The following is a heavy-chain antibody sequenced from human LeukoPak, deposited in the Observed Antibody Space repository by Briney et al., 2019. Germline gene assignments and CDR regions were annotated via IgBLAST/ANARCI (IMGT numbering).Heavy chain of an antibody. V-gene: IGHV4-31*03. CDR3: ASHDFWSGCIDY. CDR1: GGSISSGGYY. D-gene: IGHD3-3*01. J-gene: IGHJ4*02. Sequence: PSETLSLTCTVSGGSISSGGYYWSWIRQHPGKGLEWIGYIYYSGSTYYNPSLKSRVTISVDRSKNQFSLKLSSVTAADTAAYYCASHDFWSGCIDYWGQGTLVTVSS. CDR2: IYYSGST.